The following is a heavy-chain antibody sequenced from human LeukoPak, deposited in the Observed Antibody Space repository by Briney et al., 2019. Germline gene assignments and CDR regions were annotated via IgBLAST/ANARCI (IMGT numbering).Heavy chain of an antibody. Sequence: SETLSLTCTVSGGSISSYYWSWIRQPPGKGLEWIGYIYYSGSTNYNPSLKSRVTISVDTSKNQFSLKLSSVTAADTAVYYCARDRVDYYDSSGYYIDYWGQGTLVTVSS. CDR2: IYYSGST. J-gene: IGHJ4*02. CDR1: GGSISSYY. V-gene: IGHV4-59*12. CDR3: ARDRVDYYDSSGYYIDY. D-gene: IGHD3-22*01.